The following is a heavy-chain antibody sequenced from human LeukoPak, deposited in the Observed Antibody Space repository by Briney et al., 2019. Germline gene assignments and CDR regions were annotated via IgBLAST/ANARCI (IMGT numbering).Heavy chain of an antibody. CDR2: ISSSSSYI. CDR3: ARSPFGSYYYFDY. J-gene: IGHJ4*02. D-gene: IGHD1-26*01. CDR1: GFTFSSYS. Sequence: GGSLRLSCAASGFTFSSYSMNWVRQAPGKGLEWVSSISSSSSYIYYADSVKGRFTISRDNAKNSLYPQMNSLRAEDTAVYYCARSPFGSYYYFDYWGQGTLVTVSS. V-gene: IGHV3-21*01.